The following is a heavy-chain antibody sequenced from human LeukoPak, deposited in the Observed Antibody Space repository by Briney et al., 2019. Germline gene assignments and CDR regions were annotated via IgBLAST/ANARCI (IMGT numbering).Heavy chain of an antibody. CDR2: INHSGST. CDR1: GGSFSGYY. V-gene: IGHV4-34*01. Sequence: SETLSLTCAVYGGSFSGYYWSWIRQPPGKGLEWIGEINHSGSTNYNPSLKSRVTISVDTSKTQFSLKLSSVTAADTAVYYCARVDDSSGYYGQSFDYWGQGTLDTVSS. CDR3: ARVDDSSGYYGQSFDY. D-gene: IGHD3-22*01. J-gene: IGHJ4*02.